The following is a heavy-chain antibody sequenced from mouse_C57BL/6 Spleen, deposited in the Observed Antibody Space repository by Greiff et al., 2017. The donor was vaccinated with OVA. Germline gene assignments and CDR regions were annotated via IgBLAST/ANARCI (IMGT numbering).Heavy chain of an antibody. D-gene: IGHD1-1*01. CDR1: GYTFTSYW. CDR2: IYPSDSET. Sequence: QVQLQQPGAELVRPGSSVKLSCKASGYTFTSYWMDWVKQRPGQGLEWIGNIYPSDSETHYNQKFKDKATLTVDKSSSTAYLQLSSLASEDSAVYYCARYHYYGSNWYFDDWGTGTTVTVSS. V-gene: IGHV1-61*01. CDR3: ARYHYYGSNWYFDD. J-gene: IGHJ1*03.